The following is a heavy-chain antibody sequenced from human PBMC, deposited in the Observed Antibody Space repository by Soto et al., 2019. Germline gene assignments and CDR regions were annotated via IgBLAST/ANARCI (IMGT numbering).Heavy chain of an antibody. V-gene: IGHV3-23*01. D-gene: IGHD5-12*01. CDR3: AGREWLREKHFDC. J-gene: IGHJ4*02. CDR1: GFTFSSYA. CDR2: ISGGGGST. Sequence: EVQLLESGGGLVQPGGSLRLSCAASGFTFSSYAMSWVRQAPGKGLEWVSAISGGGGSTYYADSVKGRFTISRDNSKNTLYLQMNSLRVDDTAVDICAGREWLREKHFDCWGPGSLVTGSS.